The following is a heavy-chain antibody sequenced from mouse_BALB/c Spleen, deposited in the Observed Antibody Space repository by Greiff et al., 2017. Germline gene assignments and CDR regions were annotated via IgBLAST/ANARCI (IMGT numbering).Heavy chain of an antibody. D-gene: IGHD6-1*01. CDR2: ISDGGSYT. V-gene: IGHV5-4*02. Sequence: EVHLVESGGGLVKPGGSLKLSCAASGFTFSDYYMYWVRQTPEKRLEWVATISDGGSYTYYPDSVKGRFTISRDNAKNNLYLQMSSLKSEDTAMYYCAREGPLYAMDYWGQGTSVTVSS. CDR1: GFTFSDYY. J-gene: IGHJ4*01. CDR3: AREGPLYAMDY.